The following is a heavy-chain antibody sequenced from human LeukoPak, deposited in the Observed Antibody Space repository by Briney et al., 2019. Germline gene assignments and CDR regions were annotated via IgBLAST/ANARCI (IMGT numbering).Heavy chain of an antibody. V-gene: IGHV3-48*03. D-gene: IGHD2-2*01. CDR3: VSLSEYQLLGSYYYGMDV. CDR1: GFTFSSYE. CDR2: ISFSSSII. J-gene: IGHJ6*04. Sequence: PGGSLRLSCAASGFTFSSYEMNWVLQAPGKGLEWVSYISFSSSIIYYADSVKGRFTISRDNARNSLYLQMSSLRVEDTAVYYCVSLSEYQLLGSYYYGMDVWGKGTTVTVSS.